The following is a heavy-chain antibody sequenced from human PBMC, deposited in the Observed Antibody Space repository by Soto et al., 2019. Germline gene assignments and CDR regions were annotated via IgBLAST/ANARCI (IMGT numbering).Heavy chain of an antibody. CDR2: ISGSGGST. Sequence: GGSLRLSCAASGFTFSSYAMSWVRQAPGKGLEWVSAISGSGGSTYYADSVKGRFTISRDNSKNTLYLQMNSLRAEDTTVYYCAKDVSLVRGVIDYWGQGTLVTVSS. V-gene: IGHV3-23*01. CDR1: GFTFSSYA. J-gene: IGHJ4*02. CDR3: AKDVSLVRGVIDY. D-gene: IGHD3-10*01.